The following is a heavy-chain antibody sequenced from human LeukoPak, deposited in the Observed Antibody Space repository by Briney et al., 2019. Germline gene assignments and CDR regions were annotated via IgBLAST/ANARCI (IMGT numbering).Heavy chain of an antibody. V-gene: IGHV1-18*01. CDR1: GYTFTSYG. CDR3: ASDILFFSVPGVWSDLDY. J-gene: IGHJ4*02. Sequence: GASVRVSCKASGYTFTSYGISWVRQAPGQGLEWMGWISAYNGNTNYAQKLQGRVTMTTDTSTSTAYMELRSLRSDDTAVYYCASDILFFSVPGVWSDLDYWGQGTLVTVSS. D-gene: IGHD3-16*01. CDR2: ISAYNGNT.